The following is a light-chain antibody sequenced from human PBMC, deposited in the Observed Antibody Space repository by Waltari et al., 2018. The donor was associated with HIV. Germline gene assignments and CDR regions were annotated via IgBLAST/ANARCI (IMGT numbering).Light chain of an antibody. V-gene: IGKV3-20*01. Sequence: EIVLTQSPGTLSLSPGESATLTCRARHVFSNNYLVWYQQIPGQAPRLLIYGASSRATGIPDRFSGSGSGTDFTLTISRLEPEDFAVYYCQQYHVTPFTFGQGTRLEIK. CDR3: QQYHVTPFT. CDR2: GAS. CDR1: HVFSNNY. J-gene: IGKJ5*01.